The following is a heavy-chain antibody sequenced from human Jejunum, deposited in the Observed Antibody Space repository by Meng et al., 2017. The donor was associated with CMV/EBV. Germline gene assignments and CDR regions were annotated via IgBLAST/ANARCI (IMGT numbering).Heavy chain of an antibody. V-gene: IGHV3-74*01. CDR1: GFTFSSNW. CDR3: ARVEQEMC. Sequence: VQFVEFGGGLVEPGGSLSLSCAASGFTFSSNWMHWVRQAPGKGLVWVSHINSDGSDTNYADSVKGRFTISRDNAKNTLYLQMNSLRDEDTAVYYCARVEQEMCWGQGTLVTVSS. J-gene: IGHJ4*02. CDR2: INSDGSDT. D-gene: IGHD1/OR15-1a*01.